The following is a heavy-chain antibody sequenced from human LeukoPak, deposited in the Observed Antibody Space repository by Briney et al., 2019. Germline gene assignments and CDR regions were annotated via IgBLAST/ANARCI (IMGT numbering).Heavy chain of an antibody. CDR2: ITGGGDDT. Sequence: GGSLRLSCTASGFTFSTYAMSWVRQAPGKGLEWFSAITGGGDDTYYADSVKGRFTISRDNSKNTLYLQMNSLRVEDTAVYYCAKGNSSSRPYYFDCWGQGALVTVSS. CDR3: AKGNSSSRPYYFDC. J-gene: IGHJ4*02. CDR1: GFTFSTYA. V-gene: IGHV3-23*01. D-gene: IGHD6-6*01.